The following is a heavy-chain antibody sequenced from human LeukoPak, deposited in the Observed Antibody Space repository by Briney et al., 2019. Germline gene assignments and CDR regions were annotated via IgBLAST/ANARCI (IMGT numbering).Heavy chain of an antibody. CDR1: GYTLTELS. CDR2: FDPEDGET. V-gene: IGHV1-24*01. D-gene: IGHD4-17*01. CDR3: ATPPPKLKHYGDYYWYFDL. Sequence: ASVKVSCKVSGYTLTELSMHWVRQAPGKGLEWMGGFDPEDGETIYAQKFQGRVTMTEDTSTDTAYMELSSLRSEDTAVHYCATPPPKLKHYGDYYWYFDLWGRGTLVTVSS. J-gene: IGHJ2*01.